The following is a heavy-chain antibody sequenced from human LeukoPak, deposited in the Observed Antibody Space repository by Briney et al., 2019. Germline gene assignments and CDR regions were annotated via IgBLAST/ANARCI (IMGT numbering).Heavy chain of an antibody. CDR1: GVSFSGYY. Sequence: SETLSLTCAVYGVSFSGYYWSWIRQTPGKGLEWIGEINHSGSTNYNPSLKSRVTISVDTSKNQFSLKLSSVTAADTAVYYCARGSAAAAPFDYWGQGTLATVSS. V-gene: IGHV4-34*01. CDR3: ARGSAAAAPFDY. CDR2: INHSGST. J-gene: IGHJ4*02. D-gene: IGHD6-13*01.